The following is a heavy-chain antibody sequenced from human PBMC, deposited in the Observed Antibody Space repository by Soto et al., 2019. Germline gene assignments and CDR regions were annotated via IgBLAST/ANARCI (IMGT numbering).Heavy chain of an antibody. J-gene: IGHJ4*02. CDR3: ARASGYSYGLNYFDY. V-gene: IGHV1-3*05. D-gene: IGHD5-18*01. Sequence: QVQLVQSGAEEKKRGASVKVSCKACGCTFTSYAMHWVRQAPGQRLEWMGWINAGNGNTKYSQKFQGRVTITRDTSASTAYMELSSLRSEDTAVYYCARASGYSYGLNYFDYWGQGTLVTVSS. CDR2: INAGNGNT. CDR1: GCTFTSYA.